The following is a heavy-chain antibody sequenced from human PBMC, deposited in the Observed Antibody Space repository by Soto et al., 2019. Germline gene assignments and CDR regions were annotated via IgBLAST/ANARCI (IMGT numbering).Heavy chain of an antibody. CDR2: ITPMFGTP. CDR3: ARDGTIYDSSAYYYLY. V-gene: IGHV1-69*13. J-gene: IGHJ4*02. Sequence: SVKVSCKASGGTFSRYTITGVRQAPGQGLEWMGGITPMFGTPNYAQKFQGRVTITVDESTSTAYMELSSLRSDDTAMYYCARDGTIYDSSAYYYLYWGQGTLVTFSS. CDR1: GGTFSRYT. D-gene: IGHD3-22*01.